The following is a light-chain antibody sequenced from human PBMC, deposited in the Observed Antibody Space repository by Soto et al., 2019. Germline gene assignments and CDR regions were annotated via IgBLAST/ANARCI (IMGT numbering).Light chain of an antibody. Sequence: DIQLTQAPSSVSASVGDRLTITCRASQDISTRLAWYQQKPGTXQKXXIYAASTLLSGVPSRFSGSGSGTEFTLTISSLQPEDFATYDCRQLKSNLITFGQGTRLEIK. CDR2: AAS. V-gene: IGKV1-12*01. J-gene: IGKJ5*01. CDR3: RQLKSNLIT. CDR1: QDISTR.